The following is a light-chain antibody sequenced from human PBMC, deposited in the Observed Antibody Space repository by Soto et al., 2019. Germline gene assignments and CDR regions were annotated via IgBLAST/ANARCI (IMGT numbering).Light chain of an antibody. CDR3: QVWVGSSDRT. V-gene: IGLV3-21*02. Sequence: SYELTQAPSVSVAPGQTATITCGGNNIGSKIVHWYQQKPGQAPVLVVHDDDDRPSGIPEQFSGSNSGHTATLTISRVEAGDEADYYCQVWVGSSDRTFGGGTKLTVL. CDR1: NIGSKI. CDR2: DDD. J-gene: IGLJ2*01.